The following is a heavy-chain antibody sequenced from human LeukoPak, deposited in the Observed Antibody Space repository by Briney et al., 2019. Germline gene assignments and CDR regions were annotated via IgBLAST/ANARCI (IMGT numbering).Heavy chain of an antibody. V-gene: IGHV3-21*04. CDR3: AKDWRHGGWFDP. CDR1: GFTFSDYD. CDR2: ISYLSSHV. Sequence: PGGSLRLSCSASGFTFSDYDMNWVRQAPGKGLEWVSSISYLSSHVYYGDSVKGPFSLSRDNPKNSLYLQMNSLRAEDTAVSYRAKDWRHGGWFDPWGQGTLVTVSS. J-gene: IGHJ5*02.